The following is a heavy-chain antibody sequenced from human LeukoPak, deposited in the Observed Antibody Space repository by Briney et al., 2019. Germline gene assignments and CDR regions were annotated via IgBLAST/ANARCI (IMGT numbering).Heavy chain of an antibody. D-gene: IGHD1-26*01. CDR1: GYTFTGYY. V-gene: IGHV1-2*06. CDR2: INPNRGGT. CDR3: AREGRGEWELPY. Sequence: ASVKVSCKASGYTFTGYYMHLVRQAPGQGLEWMGRINPNRGGTNYAQKFQGRVTMTRDTSISTAYMELSRLRSDDTAVYYCAREGRGEWELPYWGQGTLVTVSS. J-gene: IGHJ4*02.